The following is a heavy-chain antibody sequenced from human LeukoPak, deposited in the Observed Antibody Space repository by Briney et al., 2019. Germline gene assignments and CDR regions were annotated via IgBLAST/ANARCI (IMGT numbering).Heavy chain of an antibody. Sequence: GGSLRLSCAASGLRFSDQYMIWIRQTPGKGLEWISFISGSGVKRFYADSMKGRFIISRDNTRNSLYLQMNSLRAEDTAIYYCATLHFYAMGVWGQGTTVTVSS. CDR2: ISGSGVKR. J-gene: IGHJ6*02. CDR3: ATLHFYAMGV. V-gene: IGHV3-11*01. CDR1: GLRFSDQY.